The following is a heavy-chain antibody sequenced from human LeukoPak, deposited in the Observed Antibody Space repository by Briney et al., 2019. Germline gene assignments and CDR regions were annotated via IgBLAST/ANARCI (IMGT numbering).Heavy chain of an antibody. J-gene: IGHJ5*02. D-gene: IGHD3-10*01. V-gene: IGHV1-18*04. CDR1: GYTFTSYG. CDR2: ISAYNGNT. CDR3: ARVPRFGELQNWFDP. Sequence: ASVKVSCKASGYTFTSYGISWVRQAPGQGLEWMGWISAYNGNTNYAQKLQGRVTMTTDTSTSTAYMELRSLRSDDTAVYYCARVPRFGELQNWFDPWGQGTLVTVSS.